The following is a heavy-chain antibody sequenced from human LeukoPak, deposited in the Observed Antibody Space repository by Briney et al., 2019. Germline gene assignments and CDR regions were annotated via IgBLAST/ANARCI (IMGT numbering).Heavy chain of an antibody. CDR2: ISWNSGSI. D-gene: IGHD2-15*01. Sequence: GRSLGLSCAASGFTFNDYAMHWVRQAPGKGLEWVSGISWNSGSIGYADSVKGRFTISRDNAKNSLYLQMSSLRAEDTAVYYCASGGHVDYCGQGTLVTVSS. CDR1: GFTFNDYA. V-gene: IGHV3-9*01. J-gene: IGHJ4*02. CDR3: ASGGHVDY.